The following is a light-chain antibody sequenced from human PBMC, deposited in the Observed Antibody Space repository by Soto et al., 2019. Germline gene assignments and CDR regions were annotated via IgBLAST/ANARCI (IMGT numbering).Light chain of an antibody. CDR3: AAWDDSLNGYV. V-gene: IGLV2-8*01. CDR1: SSDVGGYKY. J-gene: IGLJ1*01. CDR2: EVS. Sequence: QSALTQPPSASGSPGQPVTISCTGTSSDVGGYKYVSWYQQHPGKVPKLMIYEVSKRPSGVPDRFSGSKSGTSASLAISGLQSEDEADYYCAAWDDSLNGYVFGTGSKVTGL.